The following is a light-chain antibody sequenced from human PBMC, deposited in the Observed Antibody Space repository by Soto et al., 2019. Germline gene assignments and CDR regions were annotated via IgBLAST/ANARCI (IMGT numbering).Light chain of an antibody. CDR1: SSNIGAGYD. CDR2: GNS. Sequence: QSVLTQPPSVSGAPGQRVTISCTGSSSNIGAGYDVHWYQQLPGTAPKLLISGNSNRPSGVPDRFSGSKSGTSASLAITGLQAEDEADDYCQSSDSSLSGWVFGGGTKVTVL. V-gene: IGLV1-40*01. J-gene: IGLJ3*02. CDR3: QSSDSSLSGWV.